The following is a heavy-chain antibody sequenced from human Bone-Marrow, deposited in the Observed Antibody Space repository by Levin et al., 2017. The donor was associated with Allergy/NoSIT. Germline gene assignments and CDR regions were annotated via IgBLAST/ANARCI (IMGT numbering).Heavy chain of an antibody. CDR2: MNTDGRIT. D-gene: IGHD5-12*01. Sequence: PGGSLRLSCVASGFSLSDYWMTWVRQAPGKGLEWVSCMNTDGRITSYADSVKGRFTISRDNAKNTLYLQMNSLREEDTAVYYCARGLIGIVAAGDYWGQGTLVPVSS. CDR3: ARGLIGIVAAGDY. V-gene: IGHV3-74*01. CDR1: GFSLSDYW. J-gene: IGHJ4*02.